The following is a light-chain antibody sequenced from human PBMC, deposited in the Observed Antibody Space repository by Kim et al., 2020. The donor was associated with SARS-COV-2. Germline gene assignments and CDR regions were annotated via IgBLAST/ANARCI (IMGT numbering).Light chain of an antibody. V-gene: IGKV1-5*01. CDR2: DAS. Sequence: ASVGDRVTITCRASQTISSWLAWYQQKPGKAPKLLIYDASSLESGFPSRFSGSGFGTEFTLTISSLQPDDFATYYCRHYNSYSWTFGQGTKVDIK. J-gene: IGKJ1*01. CDR3: RHYNSYSWT. CDR1: QTISSW.